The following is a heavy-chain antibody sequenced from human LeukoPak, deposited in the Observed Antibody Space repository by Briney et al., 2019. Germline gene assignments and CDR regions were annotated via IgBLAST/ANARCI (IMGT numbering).Heavy chain of an antibody. CDR1: EFTFSNYG. CDR3: AKRDY. Sequence: SGGSLRLSCAASEFTFSNYGMHWVRQAPGKGLEWVAFIRYDESNEYYADSVKGRFTISRDNSKNTLYLQMNSLRAEDTAVYYCAKRDYWGQGTLVTVPS. V-gene: IGHV3-30*02. CDR2: IRYDESNE. J-gene: IGHJ4*02.